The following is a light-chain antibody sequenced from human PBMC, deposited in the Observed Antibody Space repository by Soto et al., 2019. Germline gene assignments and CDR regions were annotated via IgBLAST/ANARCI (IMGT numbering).Light chain of an antibody. CDR2: AAS. V-gene: IGKV1-39*01. J-gene: IGKJ4*01. CDR1: QSISSY. CDR3: QQRSNWPLT. Sequence: DIQMTQSPSALSASVGDRVTSTCRASQSISSYLTWYQQKPGQAPKLLIYAASSLASGVPSRFSGSGSGTDFTLTISSLEPEDFAVYYCQQRSNWPLTFGGGTKVDIK.